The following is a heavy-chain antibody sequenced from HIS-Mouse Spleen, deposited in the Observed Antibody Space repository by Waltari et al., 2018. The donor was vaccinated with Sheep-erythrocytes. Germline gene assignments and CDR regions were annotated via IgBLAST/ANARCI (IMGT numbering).Heavy chain of an antibody. CDR2: MSGSGGST. CDR1: GFTFSSYA. Sequence: EVQLLESGGGLVQPGGSLRLSCAASGFTFSSYAMSWVRQAPGKGLEWGSAMSGSGGSTYHADSVKGRFTISRDNSKKTLYLQMNSLRAEDTAVYYCAKDVSPGPNSGYDYWGQGTLVTVSS. V-gene: IGHV3-23*01. J-gene: IGHJ4*02. D-gene: IGHD5-12*01. CDR3: AKDVSPGPNSGYDY.